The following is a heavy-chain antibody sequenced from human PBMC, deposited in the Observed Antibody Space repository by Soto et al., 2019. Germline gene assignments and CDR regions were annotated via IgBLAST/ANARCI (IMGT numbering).Heavy chain of an antibody. V-gene: IGHV4-30-4*01. J-gene: IGHJ4*02. CDR3: ARVPYGGRYFDY. CDR2: IYYSGST. CDR1: GGSISSGDYY. D-gene: IGHD4-17*01. Sequence: TLSLTCTVSGGSISSGDYYWSWIRQPPGKGLEWIGYIYYSGSTYYNPSLKSRVTISVDTSKNQFSLKLSSVTAADTAVYYCARVPYGGRYFDYWGQGTLVTVSS.